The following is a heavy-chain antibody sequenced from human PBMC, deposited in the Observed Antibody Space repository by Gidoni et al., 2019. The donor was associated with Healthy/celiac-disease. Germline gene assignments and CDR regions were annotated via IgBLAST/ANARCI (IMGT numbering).Heavy chain of an antibody. D-gene: IGHD6-6*01. CDR2: ISSSSSYI. CDR1: GFTFSSYS. CDR3: ARDSRSSPTYIDY. Sequence: EVQLVESGGGLVKPGGSLRLSCAASGFTFSSYSMNWVRQAPGKGLEWVSSISSSSSYIYYADSLKGRFAIFRDNAKNSLYLQMNSLRAEDTAVYYCARDSRSSPTYIDYWGQGTLVTVSS. V-gene: IGHV3-21*01. J-gene: IGHJ4*02.